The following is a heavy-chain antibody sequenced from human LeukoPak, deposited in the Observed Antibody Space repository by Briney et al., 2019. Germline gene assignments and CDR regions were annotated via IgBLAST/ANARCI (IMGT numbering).Heavy chain of an antibody. D-gene: IGHD3-22*01. CDR2: ISSSSSYI. CDR3: ARDPPHYYDSSGYPLGY. J-gene: IGHJ4*02. CDR1: GFAFSSYS. V-gene: IGHV3-21*01. Sequence: GGSLRLSCAASGFAFSSYSMNWVRQAPGKGLEWVSSISSSSSYIYYADSVKGRFTISRDNAKNSLYLQMNSLRAEDTAVYYCARDPPHYYDSSGYPLGYWGQGTLVTVSS.